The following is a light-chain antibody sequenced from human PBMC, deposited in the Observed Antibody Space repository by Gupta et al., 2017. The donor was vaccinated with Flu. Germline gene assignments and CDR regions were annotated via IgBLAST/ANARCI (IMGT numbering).Light chain of an antibody. CDR1: SSDVGGYKY. V-gene: IGLV2-11*01. CDR2: DVS. J-gene: IGLJ1*01. Sequence: SVTISCTGTSSDVGGYKYVSWYQQHPGKAHKLMIYDVSKRPSGVPDRFSGSKSGNTASLTISGLQAEEEADYYCCSYAGSYSYVFGTGTKVTVL. CDR3: CSYAGSYSYV.